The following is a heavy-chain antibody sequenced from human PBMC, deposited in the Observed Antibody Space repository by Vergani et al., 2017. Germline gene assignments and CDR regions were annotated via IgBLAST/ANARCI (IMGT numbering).Heavy chain of an antibody. Sequence: EVQLVQSGAEVKTPGESLTISCKGSGYSFTSYWNGWVRQMPGKGLEWMGIIYPGDSDTRYSPSFQGQVTISADKSISTAYLQWSTLKASDTAMYYCARINYGRHKSTLGDYLDYWGQGTLVTVSS. J-gene: IGHJ4*02. CDR3: ARINYGRHKSTLGDYLDY. D-gene: IGHD3-16*01. CDR2: IYPGDSDT. V-gene: IGHV5-51*01. CDR1: GYSFTSYW.